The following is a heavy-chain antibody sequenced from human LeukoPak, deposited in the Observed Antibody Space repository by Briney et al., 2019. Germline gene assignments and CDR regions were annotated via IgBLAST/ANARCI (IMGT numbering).Heavy chain of an antibody. J-gene: IGHJ6*03. CDR1: GFTFSSYW. V-gene: IGHV3-7*01. CDR2: IKQDGSEK. Sequence: PGGSLRLSCAASGFTFSSYWMSWVRQAPGKGLERVANIKQDGSEKYYVDSVKGRFTISRDNAKNSLYLQMNSLRAEDTAVYYCARAPSSGWYGGRDYYYYYYMDVWGKGTTVTVSS. D-gene: IGHD6-19*01. CDR3: ARAPSSGWYGGRDYYYYYYMDV.